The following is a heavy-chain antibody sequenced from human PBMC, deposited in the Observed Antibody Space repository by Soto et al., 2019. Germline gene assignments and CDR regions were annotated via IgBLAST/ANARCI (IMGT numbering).Heavy chain of an antibody. CDR1: GYSFTSYW. J-gene: IGHJ5*02. CDR2: IYPGDSDT. CDR3: VRHSGRQTPGYFYGWFGP. Sequence: GESLKISCKGSGYSFTSYWIGWVRQMPGKGLEWMGIIYPGDSDTRYSPSFQGQVTISADKSISTAYLQWSSLKAADTAIYYCVRHSGRQTPGYFYGWFGPWGQGTLVTVSS. V-gene: IGHV5-51*01. D-gene: IGHD3-22*01.